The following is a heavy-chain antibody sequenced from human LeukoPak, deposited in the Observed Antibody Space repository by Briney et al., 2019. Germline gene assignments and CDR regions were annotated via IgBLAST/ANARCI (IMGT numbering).Heavy chain of an antibody. D-gene: IGHD2-2*01. Sequence: ASVKVSCKASGYTFTSYYMHWVRQAPGQGLEWMGTINPSGGSRSYAQKFQGRVTMTRDTSTSTVYMELSSLRSEDTAVYFCARDSCSSTICQAGGNWFDPWGQGTLVIVS. J-gene: IGHJ5*02. CDR2: INPSGGSR. V-gene: IGHV1-46*01. CDR3: ARDSCSSTICQAGGNWFDP. CDR1: GYTFTSYY.